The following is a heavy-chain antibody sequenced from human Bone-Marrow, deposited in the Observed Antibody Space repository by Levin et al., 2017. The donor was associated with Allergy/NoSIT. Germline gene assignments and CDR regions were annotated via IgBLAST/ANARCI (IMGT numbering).Heavy chain of an antibody. CDR1: GFTFSSYW. J-gene: IGHJ5*02. V-gene: IGHV3-7*01. CDR2: IKQDGSEK. Sequence: SGGSLRLSCAASGFTFSSYWMSWVRQAPGKGLEWVANIKQDGSEKYYVDSVKGRFTISRDNAKNSLYLQMNSLRAEDTAVYYCARVPLYIVVVVAATLPWFDPWGQGTLVTVSS. D-gene: IGHD2-15*01. CDR3: ARVPLYIVVVVAATLPWFDP.